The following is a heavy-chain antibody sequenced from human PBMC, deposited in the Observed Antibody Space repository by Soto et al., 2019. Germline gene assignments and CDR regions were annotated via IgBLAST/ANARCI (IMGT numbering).Heavy chain of an antibody. V-gene: IGHV3-73*01. D-gene: IGHD1-26*01. CDR1: GVTFSGST. J-gene: IGHJ4*02. CDR2: TRSKTYSYAT. CDR3: ARDYTGSYF. Sequence: XGSLILSCATSGVTFSGSTIHWVRQASGKGLEWVGRTRSKTYSYATAYAASVKGRFTISRDDSQSTAYLQMNSLKTEDTAVYYCARDYTGSYFWRQGTLVTVSS.